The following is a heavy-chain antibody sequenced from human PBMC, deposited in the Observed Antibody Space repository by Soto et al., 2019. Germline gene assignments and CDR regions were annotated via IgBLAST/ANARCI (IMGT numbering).Heavy chain of an antibody. V-gene: IGHV5-10-1*01. CDR1: GYSFTSYW. J-gene: IGHJ6*02. D-gene: IGHD6-19*01. Sequence: GESLKISCKGSGYSFTSYWISWVRQMPGKGLEWMGRIDPSDSYTNYSPSFQGHVTISADKSISTAYLQWSSLKASDTAMYYCARKGMGQWIDYYYYGMDVWGQGTTVTVSS. CDR2: IDPSDSYT. CDR3: ARKGMGQWIDYYYYGMDV.